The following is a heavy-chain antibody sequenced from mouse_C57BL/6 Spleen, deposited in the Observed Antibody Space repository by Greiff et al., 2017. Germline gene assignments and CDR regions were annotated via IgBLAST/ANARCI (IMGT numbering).Heavy chain of an antibody. J-gene: IGHJ1*03. CDR1: GFSLTSYG. CDR3: ARGLYGNEYFDV. Sequence: QVQLQQSGPGLVQPSQSLSITCTVSGFSLTSYGVHWVRQSPGKGLEWLGVIWSGGSTDYNAAFISRLSISKDNSKSQVFFKMNSLQADDTAIYCCARGLYGNEYFDVWGTGTTVTVSS. CDR2: IWSGGST. D-gene: IGHD2-1*01. V-gene: IGHV2-2*01.